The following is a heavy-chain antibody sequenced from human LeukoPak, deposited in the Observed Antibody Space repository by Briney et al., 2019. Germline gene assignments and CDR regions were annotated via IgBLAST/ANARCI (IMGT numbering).Heavy chain of an antibody. J-gene: IGHJ3*02. CDR1: GFTFSSYW. CDR3: ARDLGRGGDSSGYYSDLNAFDI. Sequence: PGGSLRLSCAASGFTFSSYWMSWVRQAPGKGLEWVANIKQDGSEKYYVDSVKGRFSISRDNAKNTLYLQMNSLRAEDTAVYYCARDLGRGGDSSGYYSDLNAFDIWGQGTMVTVSS. D-gene: IGHD3-22*01. V-gene: IGHV3-7*01. CDR2: IKQDGSEK.